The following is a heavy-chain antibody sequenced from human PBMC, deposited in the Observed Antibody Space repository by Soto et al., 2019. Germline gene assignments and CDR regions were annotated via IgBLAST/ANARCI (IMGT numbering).Heavy chain of an antibody. J-gene: IGHJ4*02. CDR1: GGSISNYY. CDR2: IYTSGMT. V-gene: IGHV4-4*07. D-gene: IGHD4-17*01. CDR3: ARERPNFGDLAY. Sequence: SETLSLTCTVSGGSISNYYLTWVRQPAGKGLEWIGRIYTSGMTNYNPSLKTRVTMSVDTSKNQFSLKLTSVTAADTAVYYCARERPNFGDLAYWGQGTLVTVYS.